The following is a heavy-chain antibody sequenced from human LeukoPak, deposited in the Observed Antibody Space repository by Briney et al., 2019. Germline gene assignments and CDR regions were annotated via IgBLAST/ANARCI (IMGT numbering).Heavy chain of an antibody. J-gene: IGHJ3*02. CDR2: ISWNSGSI. D-gene: IGHD4-17*01. Sequence: GGSLRLSCAASGFTFDDYAMHWVRHAPGKGLEWVSGISWNSGSIGYADSVKGRFTISRDNAKNSLYLQMNSLRAEDTALYYCAKDRNDYGDYGDAFDIWGQGTMVTVSS. V-gene: IGHV3-9*01. CDR3: AKDRNDYGDYGDAFDI. CDR1: GFTFDDYA.